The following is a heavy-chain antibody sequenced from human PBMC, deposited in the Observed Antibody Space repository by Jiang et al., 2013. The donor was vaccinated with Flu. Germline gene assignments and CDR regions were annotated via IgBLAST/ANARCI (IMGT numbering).Heavy chain of an antibody. CDR1: GFSFSDSY. J-gene: IGHJ6*01. V-gene: IGHV3-11*01. CDR3: ARSRSVYG. D-gene: IGHD5/OR15-5a*01. CDR2: ISDSGDFV. Sequence: VQLLESGGGLVKPGGSLRLSCAGSGFSFSDSYMTWIRQAPGKGLEWISDISDSGDFVNYVDSVKGRFTISRDNAKNSLSLQLNNLRAEDTAVYYCARSRSVYG.